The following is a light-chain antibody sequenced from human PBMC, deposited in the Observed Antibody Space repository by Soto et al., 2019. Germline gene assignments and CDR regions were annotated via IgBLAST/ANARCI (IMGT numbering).Light chain of an antibody. CDR3: QTWGTDVV. CDR1: SGHNTYA. Sequence: QPVLTQSPSASASLGASVKLTCTLISGHNTYAVAWHQQQPEKSPRYLMKVNSDGSHIKGDGTPDRFSGSSSGAERYLTISRRQSEDEADYYCQTWGTDVVFGGGSKLTVL. CDR2: VNSDGSH. V-gene: IGLV4-69*01. J-gene: IGLJ2*01.